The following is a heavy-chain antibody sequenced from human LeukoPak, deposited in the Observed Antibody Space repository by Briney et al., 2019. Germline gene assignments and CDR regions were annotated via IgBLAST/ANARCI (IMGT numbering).Heavy chain of an antibody. CDR2: ITYDGYYK. J-gene: IGHJ5*02. CDR1: GFTFTSYG. CDR3: ARDIIAVAEGMNWFDP. Sequence: PGGSLRLSCAASGFTFTSYGMHWVRQSPGKGLEWVALITYDGYYKYYSDSVKGRFTISSDTSKNTLYLQMNSLRAEDTAVYYCARDIIAVAEGMNWFDPWGQGTLVTVSS. D-gene: IGHD6-19*01. V-gene: IGHV3-30*03.